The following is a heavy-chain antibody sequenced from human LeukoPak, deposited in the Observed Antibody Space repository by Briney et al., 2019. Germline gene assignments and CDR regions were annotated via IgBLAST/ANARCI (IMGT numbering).Heavy chain of an antibody. V-gene: IGHV4-39*01. CDR3: ASAYYDILGGHFDY. CDR2: IYYSGST. J-gene: IGHJ4*02. CDR1: GGSISSSSYY. Sequence: PSETLSLTCTVSGGSISSSSYYWSWIRQPPGKGLEWIGSIYYSGSTYYNPSLKSRVTISVDTSKNQFSLKLSSVTAADTAVYYCASAYYDILGGHFDYWGQGTLVTVSS. D-gene: IGHD3-9*01.